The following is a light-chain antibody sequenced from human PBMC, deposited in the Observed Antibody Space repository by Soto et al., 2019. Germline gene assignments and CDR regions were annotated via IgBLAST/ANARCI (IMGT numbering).Light chain of an antibody. CDR3: QSYDSSLSGSV. V-gene: IGLV1-40*01. CDR1: SSNIGARFD. Sequence: QSVLTQPPSVSGAPGQRVTISCTGSSSNIGARFDVHWYQQLPGTAPKLLIYDNNDRPSGVPDRFSGSKSGTSASLAITGLQAEDEADYYCQSYDSSLSGSVFGGGTQLTVL. CDR2: DNN. J-gene: IGLJ3*02.